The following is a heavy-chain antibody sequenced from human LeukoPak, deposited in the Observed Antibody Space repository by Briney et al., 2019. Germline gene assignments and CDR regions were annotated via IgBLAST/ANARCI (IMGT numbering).Heavy chain of an antibody. CDR3: ARPWEYCSSTSCYDYYYGMDV. Sequence: GGSLRLSCAASGFTFSDYYMSWIRQAPGKGLEWVSYISSSGSTIYYAGSVKGRFTISRDNAKNSLYLQMNSLRAEDTAVYYCARPWEYCSSTSCYDYYYGMDVWGQGTTVTVSS. D-gene: IGHD2-2*01. J-gene: IGHJ6*02. CDR2: ISSSGSTI. CDR1: GFTFSDYY. V-gene: IGHV3-11*01.